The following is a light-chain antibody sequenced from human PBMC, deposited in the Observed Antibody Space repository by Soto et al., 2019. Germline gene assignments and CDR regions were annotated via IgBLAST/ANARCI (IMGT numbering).Light chain of an antibody. CDR1: QSVSSHC. CDR3: QQYGNSPWT. J-gene: IGKJ1*01. V-gene: IGKV3-20*01. CDR2: GAS. Sequence: ETVLTQSPGTLSLSPGERATLSCRASQSVSSHCLAWYQQKPGQAPRLLIYGASSRAAGIPDRFSGSGSGTDFTLTISRLEPEDSAVYYCQQYGNSPWTFGQGTKVDIK.